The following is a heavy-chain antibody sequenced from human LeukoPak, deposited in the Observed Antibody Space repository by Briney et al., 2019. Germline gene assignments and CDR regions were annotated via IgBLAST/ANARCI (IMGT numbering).Heavy chain of an antibody. V-gene: IGHV4-34*01. CDR1: GGSFSGYY. Sequence: PSETLSLTRAVYGGSFSGYYWSWIRQPPGKGLEWIGEINHSGSTNYNPSLKSRVSISVDTSKNQFSLKLSSVTAADTAVYYCARSGPVDCSGGSCYEGYWGQGTLVTVSS. J-gene: IGHJ4*02. CDR3: ARSGPVDCSGGSCYEGY. D-gene: IGHD2-15*01. CDR2: INHSGST.